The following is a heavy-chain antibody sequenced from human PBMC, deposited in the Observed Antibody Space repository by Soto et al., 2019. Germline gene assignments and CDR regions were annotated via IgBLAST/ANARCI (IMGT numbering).Heavy chain of an antibody. J-gene: IGHJ6*02. D-gene: IGHD2-15*01. CDR1: GGSISRGGDY. Sequence: QVQLQESGPGLVKPSQTLSLTCTVSGGSISRGGDYWSWIRQHPGKGLEWIGYIYYSGSTYYNPSLKSRVTISVDPSKNQLSLNLRSVTAADTAVYYCARAPDYSLYGMDVWGQGTTVTVSS. V-gene: IGHV4-31*03. CDR2: IYYSGST. CDR3: ARAPDYSLYGMDV.